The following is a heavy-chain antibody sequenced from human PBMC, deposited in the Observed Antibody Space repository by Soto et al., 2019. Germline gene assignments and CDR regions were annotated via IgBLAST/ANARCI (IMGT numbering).Heavy chain of an antibody. Sequence: GGSLRLSCAASGFTFSSYAMNWVRQAPGKGLEWVSVVSRTGGNTYHADSVRGRFTTSRDNSNYTLYLQMNSLRAEDTAVYYCAKDPLYNWNDEVSYYYYMDVWGKGTTVTVSS. CDR1: GFTFSSYA. CDR2: VSRTGGNT. CDR3: AKDPLYNWNDEVSYYYYMDV. V-gene: IGHV3-23*01. J-gene: IGHJ6*03. D-gene: IGHD1-1*01.